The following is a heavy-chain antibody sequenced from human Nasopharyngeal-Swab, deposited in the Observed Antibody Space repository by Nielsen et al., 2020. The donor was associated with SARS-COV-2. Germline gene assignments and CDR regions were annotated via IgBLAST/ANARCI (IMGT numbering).Heavy chain of an antibody. D-gene: IGHD3-16*01. Sequence: VRQIPGKGLEWIGYIYYSGSTNYNPSLKSRVTISVDTSKNQFSLKLSSVTAADTAVYYCARVEGGFYRPYYYGMDVWGQGTTVTVSS. J-gene: IGHJ6*02. CDR2: IYYSGST. CDR3: ARVEGGFYRPYYYGMDV. V-gene: IGHV4-59*01.